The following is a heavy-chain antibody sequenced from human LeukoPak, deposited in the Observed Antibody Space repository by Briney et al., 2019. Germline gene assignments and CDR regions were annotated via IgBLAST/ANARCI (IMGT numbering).Heavy chain of an antibody. CDR1: GVSISRFH. V-gene: IGHV4-59*01. CDR2: IYYSGST. CDR3: ARSGYCSGGSCYIGRAFDI. J-gene: IGHJ3*02. D-gene: IGHD2-15*01. Sequence: SETLSLTCTVSGVSISRFHWSWIRQPPGKGLEWIGYIYYSGSTNYNPSLKSRVTISVDTSKNQFSLKLSSVTAADTAVYYCARSGYCSGGSCYIGRAFDIWGQGTMVTVSS.